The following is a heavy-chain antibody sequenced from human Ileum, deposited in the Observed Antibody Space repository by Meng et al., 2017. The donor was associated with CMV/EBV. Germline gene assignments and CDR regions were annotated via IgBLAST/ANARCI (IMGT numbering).Heavy chain of an antibody. Sequence: EVALVESGGGLVQPGGSLGLSCAASGFTFSSYWMHWVRQAPGKGLVWVSRINSDGSSTSYADSVKGRFTISRDNAKNTLYLQMNSLRAEDTAVYYCARGGVVPAAISGYWGQGTLVTVSS. V-gene: IGHV3-74*01. CDR1: GFTFSSYW. CDR3: ARGGVVPAAISGY. D-gene: IGHD2-2*01. J-gene: IGHJ4*02. CDR2: INSDGSST.